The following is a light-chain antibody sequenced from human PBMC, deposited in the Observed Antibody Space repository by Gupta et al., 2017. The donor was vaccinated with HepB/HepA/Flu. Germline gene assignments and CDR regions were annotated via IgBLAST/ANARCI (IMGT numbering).Light chain of an antibody. CDR2: DVS. CDR3: SSYTSSSFYV. V-gene: IGLV2-14*01. J-gene: IGLJ1*01. Sequence: ALPQPASVSGSPGPSITLSCTGTSSDVGGYNYVSWYQQHPGKAPKLMIYDVSNRPSGVSNRFSGSKSGNTASLTISGLQAEDEADYYCSSYTSSSFYVFGTGTKVTVL. CDR1: SSDVGGYNY.